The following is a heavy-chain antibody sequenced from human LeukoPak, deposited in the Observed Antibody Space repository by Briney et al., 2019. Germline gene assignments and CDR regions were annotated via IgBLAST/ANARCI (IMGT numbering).Heavy chain of an antibody. J-gene: IGHJ3*02. Sequence: PSETLSLTCTVSGGSISSYYWSWLRQPPGKGLEWIGYIYYSGSTNYNPSLKSRVTISVDTSKNQFSLKLSSVTAADTAVYYCARDTRGIAAAGTHAFDIWGQGTMVTVSS. CDR1: GGSISSYY. V-gene: IGHV4-59*01. CDR3: ARDTRGIAAAGTHAFDI. D-gene: IGHD6-13*01. CDR2: IYYSGST.